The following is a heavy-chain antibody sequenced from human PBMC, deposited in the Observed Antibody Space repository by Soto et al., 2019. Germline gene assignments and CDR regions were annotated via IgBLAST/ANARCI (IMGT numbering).Heavy chain of an antibody. CDR1: GGTINSGDYF. CDR3: ASVKATLYRHYYFYY. Sequence: PSETLSLTCSVSGGTINSGDYFWSWIRQPPGKGLEWIGSIVYTGSTYYSPSLKSRASMSMDTSKNLFYLRLRSLTAADTALYFCASVKATLYRHYYFYYWGQGTPVTVSS. V-gene: IGHV4-30-4*01. J-gene: IGHJ4*02. CDR2: IVYTGST. D-gene: IGHD5-12*01.